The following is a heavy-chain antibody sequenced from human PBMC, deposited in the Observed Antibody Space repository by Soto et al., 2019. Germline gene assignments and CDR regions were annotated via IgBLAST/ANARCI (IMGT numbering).Heavy chain of an antibody. CDR1: SGSISSYY. CDR3: ARSYIAATIFGLEYYFDY. V-gene: IGHV4-59*01. J-gene: IGHJ4*02. CDR2: IYNSGST. Sequence: SETLSLTCSVSSGSISSYYWNWIRQPPGKGLEWIGYIYNSGSTNYNPSLKSRVTISVDTSKNQFSLKLSSVAAADTAVYYCARSYIAATIFGLEYYFDYWGQGTLVTVSS. D-gene: IGHD5-12*01.